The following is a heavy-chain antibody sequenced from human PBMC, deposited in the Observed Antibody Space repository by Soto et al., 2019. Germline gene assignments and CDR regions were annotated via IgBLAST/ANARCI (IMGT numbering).Heavy chain of an antibody. CDR3: TTDTPPQYSSGSFTPYFDY. V-gene: IGHV3-15*07. J-gene: IGHJ4*02. Sequence: GGSLRLSCAASGFTFSNAWMNWVRQAPGKGLEWVGRIKSKTDGGTTDYAAPVKGRFTISRDDSKNTLYLQMNSLKTEDTAVYYCTTDTPPQYSSGSFTPYFDYWGQGTLVTVSS. CDR1: GFTFSNAW. D-gene: IGHD6-19*01. CDR2: IKSKTDGGTT.